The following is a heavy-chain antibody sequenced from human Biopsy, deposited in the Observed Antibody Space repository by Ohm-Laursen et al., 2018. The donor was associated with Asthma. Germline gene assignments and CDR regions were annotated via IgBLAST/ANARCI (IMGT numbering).Heavy chain of an antibody. J-gene: IGHJ4*02. CDR2: ITFDGSTQ. V-gene: IGHV3-30-3*01. Sequence: SLRLSCTASGTHFGSYNMHWARQAPCKGLEWVAVITFDGSTQHYGDSVKGRFTISRDNSKNMLFLQMNSLRAEDTAVYYCSRDTLGYYFDIWGQGTQVTVSS. D-gene: IGHD6-13*01. CDR3: SRDTLGYYFDI. CDR1: GTHFGSYN.